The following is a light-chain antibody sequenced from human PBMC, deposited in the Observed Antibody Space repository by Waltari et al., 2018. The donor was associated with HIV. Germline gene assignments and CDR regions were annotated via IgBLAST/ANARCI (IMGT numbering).Light chain of an antibody. CDR2: DNN. V-gene: IGLV1-51*01. Sequence: QSVLTQPPAVSAAPGQTVTISCSGSSSNIANNYVSWYQQLPGTAPQLLIYDNNRRPSGIPDRFAGSKSGTSATLAIAGLQTGDEADYYCGTWDTSLSAGVFGGGTKVTVL. CDR1: SSNIANNY. J-gene: IGLJ2*01. CDR3: GTWDTSLSAGV.